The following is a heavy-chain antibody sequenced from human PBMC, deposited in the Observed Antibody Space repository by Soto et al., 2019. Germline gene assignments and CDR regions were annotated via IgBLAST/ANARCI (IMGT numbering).Heavy chain of an antibody. CDR3: ARGQKTYYDILTGQN. V-gene: IGHV4-31*03. CDR1: GGSISSGGYY. J-gene: IGHJ4*02. CDR2: IYYSGST. D-gene: IGHD3-9*01. Sequence: QVQLQGSGPGLVKPSQTLSLTCTVSGGSISSGGYYWSWIRQHPGKGMEWIGYIYYSGSTYYNPYLKSRLTISVDTSKNQCSLKLSSVTAADTAVYYCARGQKTYYDILTGQNWGQGTLVTVSS.